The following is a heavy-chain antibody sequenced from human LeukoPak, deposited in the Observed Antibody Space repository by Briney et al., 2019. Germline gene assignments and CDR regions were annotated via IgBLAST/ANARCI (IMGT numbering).Heavy chain of an antibody. CDR2: INPSGGST. D-gene: IGHD6-13*01. J-gene: IGHJ4*02. V-gene: IGHV1-46*01. Sequence: GASVKVSCKGSGYTFTTYYIHWVRQAPGQGLEWMGIINPSGGSTSYAQKFQGRVTMTRDTSTSTVYMELSSLTSEDTAVYYCASSIAAAGYYFDYWGQGTLVTVSS. CDR3: ASSIAAAGYYFDY. CDR1: GYTFTTYY.